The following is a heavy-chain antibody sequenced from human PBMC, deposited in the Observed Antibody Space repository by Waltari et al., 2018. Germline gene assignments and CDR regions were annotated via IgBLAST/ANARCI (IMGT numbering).Heavy chain of an antibody. D-gene: IGHD2-2*01. V-gene: IGHV4-59*01. CDR3: AREEGRYQLPSHGGFDP. CDR1: GGSISSYY. Sequence: QVQLQESGPGLVKPSETLSLTCTVSGGSISSYYWSWIRQPPGKGLEWIGYIYYSGSTTYTPSLQSRVTISVDTSKNQFSLKLSSVTAADTAVYYCAREEGRYQLPSHGGFDPWGQGTLVTVSS. J-gene: IGHJ5*02. CDR2: IYYSGST.